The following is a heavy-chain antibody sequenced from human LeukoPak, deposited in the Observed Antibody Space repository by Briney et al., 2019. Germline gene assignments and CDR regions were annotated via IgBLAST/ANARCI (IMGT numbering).Heavy chain of an antibody. Sequence: PGGSLRLSCAASGFTFSNYVMSWVRQAPGKGLEWVSGISGSGDNTYYADSVKGRFTISRDNSNSTLFLQMNSLRAEDTAVYYCAKGDGGSVYRALDSWGQGTLVTVSS. D-gene: IGHD3-22*01. CDR2: ISGSGDNT. J-gene: IGHJ4*02. V-gene: IGHV3-23*01. CDR1: GFTFSNYV. CDR3: AKGDGGSVYRALDS.